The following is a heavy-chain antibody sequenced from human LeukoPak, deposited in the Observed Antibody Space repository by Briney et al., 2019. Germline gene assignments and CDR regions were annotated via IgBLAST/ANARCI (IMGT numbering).Heavy chain of an antibody. Sequence: SETLSLTCAVYGGSFNGYYWSWIRQPPGKGLEWIGEINHSGSTNYNPSLKSRVTISVDMSNNQFSLKLSSVTAADTAVYYCVRVNYCSGGSCYHYYYYYMDVWGKGTTVTVSS. CDR3: VRVNYCSGGSCYHYYYYYMDV. CDR2: INHSGST. CDR1: GGSFNGYY. V-gene: IGHV4-34*01. D-gene: IGHD2-15*01. J-gene: IGHJ6*03.